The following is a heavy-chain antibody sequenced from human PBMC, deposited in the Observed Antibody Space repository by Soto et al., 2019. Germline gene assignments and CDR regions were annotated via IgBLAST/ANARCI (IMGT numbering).Heavy chain of an antibody. Sequence: SETLSLTCTVSGGSISSGGYYWSWIRQHPGKGPEWIGYIYYSGSTYYNPSLKSRVTISVDTSKNQFSLKLSSVTAADTAVYYCASGYCSGGSCYSGYFQHWGQGTLVTVSS. D-gene: IGHD2-15*01. CDR2: IYYSGST. CDR3: ASGYCSGGSCYSGYFQH. V-gene: IGHV4-31*03. CDR1: GGSISSGGYY. J-gene: IGHJ1*01.